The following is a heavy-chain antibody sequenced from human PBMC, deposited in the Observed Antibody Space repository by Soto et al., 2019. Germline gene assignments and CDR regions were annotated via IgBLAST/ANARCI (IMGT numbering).Heavy chain of an antibody. D-gene: IGHD4-17*01. Sequence: QVQLQESGPGLVKASETLSLTCNVSGGSMNTYYWTWIRKPPGKGLEWIGYVYYTGTTNYKPSLKSRVTISVDTSKNQFSLKLTSVTAADTAMYYCARASMTTIPMDVWGRGTMVTVSS. CDR1: GGSMNTYY. J-gene: IGHJ6*02. CDR3: ARASMTTIPMDV. CDR2: VYYTGTT. V-gene: IGHV4-59*01.